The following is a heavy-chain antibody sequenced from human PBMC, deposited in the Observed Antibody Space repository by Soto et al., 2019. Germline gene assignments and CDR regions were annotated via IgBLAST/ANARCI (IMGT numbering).Heavy chain of an antibody. V-gene: IGHV3-23*01. Sequence: GSLRLSCAASGFTFSSYAMSWVRQAPGKGLEWVSAISGSGGSTYYADSVKGRFTISRDNSKNTLYLQMNSLGAEDTAVYYCAKLGGSSSWYDYFDYWGQGTLVTVSS. CDR3: AKLGGSSSWYDYFDY. D-gene: IGHD6-13*01. J-gene: IGHJ4*02. CDR1: GFTFSSYA. CDR2: ISGSGGST.